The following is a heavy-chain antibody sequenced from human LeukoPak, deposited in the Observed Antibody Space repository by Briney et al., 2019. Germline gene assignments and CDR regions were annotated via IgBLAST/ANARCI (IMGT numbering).Heavy chain of an antibody. CDR2: IKQDRSEK. Sequence: GESLKISCAASGFTFSSYWMSWVRQAPGKGLEWVANIKQDRSEKYYVDSVKGRFTISRDNAKNSLYLKMNSLRAEDTAVYYCARGVDTAMVSLGYWGQGTLVTVSS. V-gene: IGHV3-7*01. CDR3: ARGVDTAMVSLGY. J-gene: IGHJ4*02. D-gene: IGHD5-18*01. CDR1: GFTFSSYW.